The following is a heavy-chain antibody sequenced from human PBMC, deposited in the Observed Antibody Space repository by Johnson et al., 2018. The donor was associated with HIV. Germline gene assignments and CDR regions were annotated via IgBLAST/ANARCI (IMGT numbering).Heavy chain of an antibody. CDR1: GFTFSGNY. CDR2: IYRDGST. CDR3: ARAYSSGWLGAFDM. Sequence: VQLVESGGGVVQPGRSLRLSCAASGFTFSGNYMSWVRQAPGKGLEWVSFIYRDGSTFYADSVKGRFTISRDSSKNTLYLQMNSLRAEDTAVYYCARAYSSGWLGAFDMWGQGTTVTVSS. V-gene: IGHV3-66*01. D-gene: IGHD6-19*01. J-gene: IGHJ3*02.